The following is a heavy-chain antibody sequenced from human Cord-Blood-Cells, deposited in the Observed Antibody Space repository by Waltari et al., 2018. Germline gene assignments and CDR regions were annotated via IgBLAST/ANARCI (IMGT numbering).Heavy chain of an antibody. CDR2: INPNSGGT. CDR3: ARSRGRGYGGYEPGDY. D-gene: IGHD5-12*01. Sequence: QVQLVQSGAEVKKPGASVKVSCKASGYTFTGYYMHWVRQAPGQGLEWMRWINPNSGGTNYAQKFQGRVTMTRDTSISTAYMELSRLRSDDTAVYYCARSRGRGYGGYEPGDYWGQGTLVTVSS. CDR1: GYTFTGYY. V-gene: IGHV1-2*02. J-gene: IGHJ4*02.